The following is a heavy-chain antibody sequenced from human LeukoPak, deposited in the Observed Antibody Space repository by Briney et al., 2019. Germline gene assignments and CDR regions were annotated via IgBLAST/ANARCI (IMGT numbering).Heavy chain of an antibody. J-gene: IGHJ4*02. Sequence: ASVKVSCKASGYTLSEYGITWVRRAPGQGLEWVGWITTHNGDKKYSQKFQGRVTMTTDTSTSTYYMELSSLRSDDTAVYYCARDCSNGVCFPRDYWGQGTLVTVAT. V-gene: IGHV1-18*01. CDR3: ARDCSNGVCFPRDY. CDR1: GYTLSEYG. D-gene: IGHD2-8*01. CDR2: ITTHNGDK.